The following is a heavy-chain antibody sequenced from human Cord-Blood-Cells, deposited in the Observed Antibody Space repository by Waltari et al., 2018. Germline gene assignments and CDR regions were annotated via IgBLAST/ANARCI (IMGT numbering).Heavy chain of an antibody. V-gene: IGHV2-5*02. Sequence: QILLKESGPTLVKPTQTLTLTCTFLGFSLSTSGVGVGRTRQPPGKALEWFALIYWDDDKRYSPSLKSRLTITKDTSKNQVVLTMTNMDPVDTATYYCAHRGEIAAAGTYYFDYWGQGTLVTVSS. CDR1: GFSLSTSGVG. D-gene: IGHD6-13*01. CDR2: IYWDDDK. J-gene: IGHJ4*02. CDR3: AHRGEIAAAGTYYFDY.